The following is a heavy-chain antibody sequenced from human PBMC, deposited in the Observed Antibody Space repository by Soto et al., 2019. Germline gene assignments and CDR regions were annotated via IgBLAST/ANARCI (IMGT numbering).Heavy chain of an antibody. V-gene: IGHV3-30*18. D-gene: IGHD3-9*01. Sequence: PGGSLRLSCAASGFTFSSYGMHWVRQAPGKGLEWVAVISYDGSNKYYADSVKGRFTISRDNSKNTLYLQMNSLRAEDTDVYYCAKGPLPYYDILTGYYHFDYWGQGT. CDR3: AKGPLPYYDILTGYYHFDY. J-gene: IGHJ4*02. CDR1: GFTFSSYG. CDR2: ISYDGSNK.